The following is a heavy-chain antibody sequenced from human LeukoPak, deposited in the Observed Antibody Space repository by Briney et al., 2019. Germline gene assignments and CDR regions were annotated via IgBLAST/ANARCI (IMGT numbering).Heavy chain of an antibody. CDR2: ISSSGSTI. J-gene: IGHJ4*02. Sequence: PGGSLRLSCAASGFTFSDYYMSWIRQAPGKGLEWVSYISSSGSTIYYADSVKGRFTISRDNAKNSLYLQMNSLRAEDTAVYYCARGRSRYCSSTSCNPRGGPVDYWGQGTLVTVSS. V-gene: IGHV3-11*01. D-gene: IGHD2-2*01. CDR3: ARGRSRYCSSTSCNPRGGPVDY. CDR1: GFTFSDYY.